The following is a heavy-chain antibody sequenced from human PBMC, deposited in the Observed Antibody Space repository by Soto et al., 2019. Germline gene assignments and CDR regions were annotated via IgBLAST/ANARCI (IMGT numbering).Heavy chain of an antibody. J-gene: IGHJ3*02. V-gene: IGHV1-18*01. D-gene: IGHD2-8*02. Sequence: ASVKVSCKASGYTFTSYGISWVRQAPGQGLEWMGWISGYNGKTNYAQKVQDRVTMTTDTSTSTVYMDLSSLRSEDTAVYYCARLGFCAGDSCYPLDIWGQGTVVTVSS. CDR2: ISGYNGKT. CDR1: GYTFTSYG. CDR3: ARLGFCAGDSCYPLDI.